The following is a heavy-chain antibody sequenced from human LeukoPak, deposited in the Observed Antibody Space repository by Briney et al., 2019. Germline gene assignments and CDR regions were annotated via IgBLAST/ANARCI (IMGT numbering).Heavy chain of an antibody. D-gene: IGHD1-26*01. CDR1: GFTFSSYS. CDR2: ISSSSSYI. J-gene: IGHJ3*02. V-gene: IGHV3-21*01. CDR3: ARDGAGGSYSI. Sequence: GGSLRLSCAASGFTFSSYSMNWVRQAPGKGLEWVSSISSSSSYIYYADSVKGRFTISRDNAKDSLYLQMNSLRAEDTAVYYCARDGAGGSYSIWGQGTMVTVSS.